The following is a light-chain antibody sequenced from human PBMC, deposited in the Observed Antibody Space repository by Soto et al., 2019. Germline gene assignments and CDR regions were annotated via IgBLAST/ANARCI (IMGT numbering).Light chain of an antibody. CDR2: KAS. CDR3: QQYNIFPYT. Sequence: DIQMTQSPSTLSASVGDRVTITCRASQSLSTWLAWYQQKPGKAPKLLIYKASSLESGVPSRFSGSGSGTEFTLTISSLQPEDFATFYCQQYNIFPYTFGQGTKLEIK. V-gene: IGKV1-5*03. CDR1: QSLSTW. J-gene: IGKJ2*01.